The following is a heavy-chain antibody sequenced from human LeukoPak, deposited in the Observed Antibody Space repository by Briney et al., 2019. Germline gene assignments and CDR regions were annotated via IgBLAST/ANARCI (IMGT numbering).Heavy chain of an antibody. V-gene: IGHV3-7*03. CDR2: INHNGNVN. CDR3: ARAGGSYLSDAFDI. J-gene: IGHJ3*02. Sequence: PGGSLRLSCAASGFTFSSYWMNWARQAPGKGLEWVASINHNGNVNYYVDSVKGRFTISRDNAKNSLYLQMSNLRAEDTAVYFWARAGGSYLSDAFDIWGQGTMVTVSS. D-gene: IGHD1-26*01. CDR1: GFTFSSYW.